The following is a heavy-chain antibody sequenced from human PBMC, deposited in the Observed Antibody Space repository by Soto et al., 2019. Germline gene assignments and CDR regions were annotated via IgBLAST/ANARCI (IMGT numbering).Heavy chain of an antibody. V-gene: IGHV4-34*01. D-gene: IGHD1-26*01. CDR3: ARAAVKLGATLFDS. CDR1: GGSLRGHY. Sequence: SETLSLTCAVSGGSLRGHYWSWIRQSPEKGLEWIGEINHSGFTNYNPTLKSRVTISRDASKNQFSLRLSSMTAADSAVYFCARAAVKLGATLFDSWGQGTMVTVSS. J-gene: IGHJ4*02. CDR2: INHSGFT.